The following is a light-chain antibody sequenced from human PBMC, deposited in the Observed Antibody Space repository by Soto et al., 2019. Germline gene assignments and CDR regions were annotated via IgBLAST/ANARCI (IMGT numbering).Light chain of an antibody. CDR3: EAWDDSLNGPV. Sequence: QSVLTQPPSASGTPGQKITISCSGSTSDIGSNTVNWYQQVPGTAPKLLIYANNQRPSGVPDRFSGSKSGTSASLAISGLQPEDEADYYCEAWDDSLNGPVFGGGTKLTVL. CDR1: TSDIGSNT. J-gene: IGLJ3*02. CDR2: ANN. V-gene: IGLV1-44*01.